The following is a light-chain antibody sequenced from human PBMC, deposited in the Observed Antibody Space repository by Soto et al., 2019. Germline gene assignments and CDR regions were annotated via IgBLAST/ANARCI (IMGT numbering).Light chain of an antibody. CDR1: SSNIVAIYD. CDR2: GNT. CDR3: QSYDSSLSGWV. J-gene: IGLJ3*02. Sequence: QSVLTQPPSVSVAPGQRVTISCTGSSSNIVAIYDVHWYQQLPGTAPKLLIYGNTNRPSGVPDRFSGSKSGTSASLAITGLQAEDEADYYCQSYDSSLSGWVFGGGTKADRP. V-gene: IGLV1-40*01.